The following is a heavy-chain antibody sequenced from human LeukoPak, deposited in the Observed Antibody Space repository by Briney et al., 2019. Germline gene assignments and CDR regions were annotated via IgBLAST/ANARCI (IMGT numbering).Heavy chain of an antibody. D-gene: IGHD3-10*01. V-gene: IGHV3-74*01. CDR3: AKTRRGSSYYFDY. CDR2: INSDGSST. Sequence: PGGSLRLSCAASGFTFSGYWMHWVRQAPGKGRVWVSRINSDGSSTSYADSVKGRFTISRDNSKNTLYLQMNSLRAEDTAVYYCAKTRRGSSYYFDYWGQGTLVTVSS. J-gene: IGHJ4*02. CDR1: GFTFSGYW.